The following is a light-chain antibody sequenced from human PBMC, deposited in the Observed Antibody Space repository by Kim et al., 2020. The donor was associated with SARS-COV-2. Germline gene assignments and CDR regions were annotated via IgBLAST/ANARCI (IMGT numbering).Light chain of an antibody. J-gene: IGLJ2*01. Sequence: GQRVTVSCSGSSTNSGSKSVSWYQQLPGAAPKHLIYDNSQRPSGVPDRFSGSKSGTSASLAISGLQSEDEADDYCAAWDGSLNGVVFGGGTQLTVL. CDR2: DNS. V-gene: IGLV1-44*01. CDR3: AAWDGSLNGVV. CDR1: STNSGSKS.